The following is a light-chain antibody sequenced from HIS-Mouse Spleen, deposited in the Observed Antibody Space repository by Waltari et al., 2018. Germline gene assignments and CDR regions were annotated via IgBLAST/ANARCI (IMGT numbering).Light chain of an antibody. J-gene: IGLJ2*01. CDR3: YSTDSSGNHRV. CDR2: EDS. V-gene: IGLV3-10*01. CDR1: ALPKKY. Sequence: SYELTQPPSVSVSPGQTARITCSGDALPKKYAYWYQPKSGQAPVLVIYEDSKRPSGIPERFSGSSSGTMATLTISGAQVEDEADYYCYSTDSSGNHRVVGGGTKLTVL.